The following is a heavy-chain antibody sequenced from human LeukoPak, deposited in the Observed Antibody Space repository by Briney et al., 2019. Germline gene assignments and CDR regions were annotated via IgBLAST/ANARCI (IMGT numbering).Heavy chain of an antibody. Sequence: GGSLRLSCAASGFTFSNYAMSWVRQAPGKGLEWVSGINWNGGSTGYADSVKGRFTISRDSAENSLYLQMNSLRAEDTALYYCARNYGGYDGTDYWGQGTLVTVSS. CDR2: INWNGGST. D-gene: IGHD5-12*01. CDR3: ARNYGGYDGTDY. CDR1: GFTFSNYA. J-gene: IGHJ4*02. V-gene: IGHV3-20*04.